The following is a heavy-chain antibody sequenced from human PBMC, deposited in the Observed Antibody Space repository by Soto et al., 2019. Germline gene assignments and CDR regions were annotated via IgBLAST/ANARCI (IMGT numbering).Heavy chain of an antibody. V-gene: IGHV4-4*02. CDR2: IYYSGST. D-gene: IGHD6-13*01. Sequence: SETLSLTCAVSGGSISSSNWWSWVRQPPGKGLEWIGYIYYSGSTNYNPSLKSRVTISVDTSKNQFSLKLSSVTAADTAVYYWARALYSSSWYYFDYWGQGTRVTVPS. CDR1: GGSISSSNW. J-gene: IGHJ4*02. CDR3: ARALYSSSWYYFDY.